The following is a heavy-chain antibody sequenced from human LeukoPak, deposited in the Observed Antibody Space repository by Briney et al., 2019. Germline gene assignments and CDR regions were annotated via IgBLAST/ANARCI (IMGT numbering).Heavy chain of an antibody. D-gene: IGHD2-15*01. V-gene: IGHV4-34*01. CDR1: GGSFSGYN. J-gene: IGHJ5*02. Sequence: PSETLSLTCAVYGGSFSGYNWSWICHRPRKGLERIGEINHSGSTNYNPSLRSRVTISVDTSKNQFSLKLSSVTAADTAVYYCARGGRIVVVVAARRYNWFDPWGQGTLVTVSS. CDR3: ARGGRIVVVVAARRYNWFDP. CDR2: INHSGST.